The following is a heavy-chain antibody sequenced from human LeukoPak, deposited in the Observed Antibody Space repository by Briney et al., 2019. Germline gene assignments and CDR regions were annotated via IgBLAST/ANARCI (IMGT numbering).Heavy chain of an antibody. CDR1: GFTFSAYA. D-gene: IGHD6-19*01. V-gene: IGHV3-23*01. CDR3: AKERSSGWPFDY. J-gene: IGHJ4*02. CDR2: ISGTGERT. Sequence: GGSLRLSCAASGFTFSAYAMSWVRQAPGKGLEWVSGISGTGERTHYADSVKGRFTISRDNSKNTLYLQMNSLRAEDTAVYYRAKERSSGWPFDYWGQGTLVTVSS.